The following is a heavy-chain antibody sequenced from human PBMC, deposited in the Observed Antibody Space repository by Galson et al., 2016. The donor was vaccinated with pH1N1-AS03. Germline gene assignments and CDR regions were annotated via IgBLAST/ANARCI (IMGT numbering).Heavy chain of an antibody. V-gene: IGHV1-18*04. CDR3: ARGCSSTSCLKYSSCYLDY. CDR2: ISAYNGNT. J-gene: IGHJ4*02. Sequence: SVKVSCKASGYTFTSYGITWVRQAPGQGLEWMGWISAYNGNTNYGQKVQGRVTLTTDKSTSTAYMEMRSLRSDDTAVYYCARGCSSTSCLKYSSCYLDYWGQGTLVTVSS. D-gene: IGHD2-2*01. CDR1: GYTFTSYG.